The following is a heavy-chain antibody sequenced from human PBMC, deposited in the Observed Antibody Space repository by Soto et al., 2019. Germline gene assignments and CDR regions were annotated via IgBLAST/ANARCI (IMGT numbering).Heavy chain of an antibody. CDR1: GGSMSSNY. D-gene: IGHD3-10*01. V-gene: IGHV4-4*07. CDR2: IYTSGTT. J-gene: IGHJ6*02. Sequence: LETLSLTCTVSGGSMSSNYWSCIRQSGGKGLEWIGRIYTSGTTNYNPSIKSRVTMSVDTSKNRFSLKLTSVTAADTAVYYCARDFGSGSYSGYYGVDVWGQGTTVTVSS. CDR3: ARDFGSGSYSGYYGVDV.